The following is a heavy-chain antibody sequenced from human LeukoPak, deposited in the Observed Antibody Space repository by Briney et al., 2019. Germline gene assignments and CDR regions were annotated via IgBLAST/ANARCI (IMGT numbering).Heavy chain of an antibody. V-gene: IGHV3-30*18. CDR3: AKGDIVVVVAVESFDY. D-gene: IGHD2-15*01. CDR1: GFTFSSYG. CDR2: ISYDGSNK. Sequence: PGGSLRLSCAASGFTFSSYGMHWVRQAPGKGLEWVAVISYDGSNKYYADSVKGRFTISRDNSKNTLYLQMNSLRAEDTAVYYCAKGDIVVVVAVESFDYWGQGTLVTVSS. J-gene: IGHJ4*02.